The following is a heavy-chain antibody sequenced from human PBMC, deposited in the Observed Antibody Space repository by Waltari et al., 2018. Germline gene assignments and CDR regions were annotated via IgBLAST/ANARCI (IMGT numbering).Heavy chain of an antibody. D-gene: IGHD5-12*01. Sequence: DVQLVQSGAEVKKPGESLKISCKGSGYSFTSYWIAWVRQMPGKGLEWMGIIYPSDSDTRYRTSFQGQVTISADKSISTAYLQWSSLKASDTAMYYCARRLYSGYGTDAFDIWGQGTMVTVSS. V-gene: IGHV5-51*03. J-gene: IGHJ3*02. CDR2: IYPSDSDT. CDR1: GYSFTSYW. CDR3: ARRLYSGYGTDAFDI.